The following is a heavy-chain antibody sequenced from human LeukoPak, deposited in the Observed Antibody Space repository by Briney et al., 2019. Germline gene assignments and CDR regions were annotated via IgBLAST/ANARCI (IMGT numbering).Heavy chain of an antibody. D-gene: IGHD3-10*01. Sequence: GASVKVSCKASGYTFTAYYMHWVRQAPGQGLEWMGWFNPHSGGINFAQKFQGRVTMTRDTSITTAYMEPSRLRSDDTAVYYCARGNYYGSGTYHNTDAFDIWGQGTMVTVSS. J-gene: IGHJ3*02. CDR1: GYTFTAYY. V-gene: IGHV1-2*02. CDR3: ARGNYYGSGTYHNTDAFDI. CDR2: FNPHSGGI.